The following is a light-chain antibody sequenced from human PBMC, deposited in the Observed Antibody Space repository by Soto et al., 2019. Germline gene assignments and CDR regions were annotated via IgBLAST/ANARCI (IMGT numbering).Light chain of an antibody. CDR2: DVS. V-gene: IGLV2-14*01. CDR3: SSYTISSTLV. CDR1: SSDVGGYNY. Sequence: QSALTQPASVSGSPGQSITISCTGTSSDVGGYNYVSWYQQHPGKAPKLMIYDVSNRTSGVSNRFSGSKSGNTASLTISARQAEDEADYYCSSYTISSTLVFGGGTKLTVL. J-gene: IGLJ2*01.